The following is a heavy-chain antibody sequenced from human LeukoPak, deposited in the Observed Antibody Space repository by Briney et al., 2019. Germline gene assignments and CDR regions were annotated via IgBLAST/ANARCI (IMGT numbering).Heavy chain of an antibody. CDR2: LSSNGGST. CDR1: GFTFSSYA. CDR3: ARSRLLVAVPFDY. Sequence: PGGSLRLSCAASGFTFSSYAMHWVRQAPGKGLEYVSALSSNGGSTYCANSVKGRFTISRDNSKNTLYLQMGSLRAEDMAVYYCARSRLLVAVPFDYWGQGTLVTVSS. J-gene: IGHJ4*02. D-gene: IGHD5-12*01. V-gene: IGHV3-64*01.